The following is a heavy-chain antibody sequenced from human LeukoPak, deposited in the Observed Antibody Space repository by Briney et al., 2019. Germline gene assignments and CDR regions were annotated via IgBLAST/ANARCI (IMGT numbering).Heavy chain of an antibody. CDR2: INPNSGGT. Sequence: GASVKVSCKASGYTFTGYYMHWVRQAPGQGLEWMGWINPNSGGTNYAQKFQGRVTMTRDTSISTAYMELSRLRSDDTAVYYCANGERYYGSGSYYLSWGQGTLVTVSS. D-gene: IGHD3-10*01. V-gene: IGHV1-2*02. J-gene: IGHJ5*02. CDR1: GYTFTGYY. CDR3: ANGERYYGSGSYYLS.